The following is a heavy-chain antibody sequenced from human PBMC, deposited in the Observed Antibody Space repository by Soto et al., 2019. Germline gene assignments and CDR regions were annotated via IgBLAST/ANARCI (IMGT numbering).Heavy chain of an antibody. Sequence: PSETLSLTCTVSGGSISSYYWSWIRQPPGKGLEWIGYIYYSGSTNYNPSLKSRVTISVDTSKNQFSLKLSSVTAADTAVYYFARERITIFGVVITPDAFDIWGQGTMVTFS. J-gene: IGHJ3*02. CDR2: IYYSGST. V-gene: IGHV4-59*01. D-gene: IGHD3-3*01. CDR3: ARERITIFGVVITPDAFDI. CDR1: GGSISSYY.